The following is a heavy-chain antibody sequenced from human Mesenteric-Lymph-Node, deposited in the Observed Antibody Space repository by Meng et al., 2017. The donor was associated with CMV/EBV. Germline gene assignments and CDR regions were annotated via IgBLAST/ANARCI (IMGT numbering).Heavy chain of an antibody. Sequence: GESLKISCAASGFTFSSYSMNWVRQAPGKGLEWVSSISSSSSYIYYADSVKGRLTISRDNAKNSLYLQMNSLRAEDTAVYYCARTYNYHDAFDIWGQGTMVTVSS. CDR1: GFTFSSYS. D-gene: IGHD1-20*01. V-gene: IGHV3-21*01. CDR2: ISSSSSYI. CDR3: ARTYNYHDAFDI. J-gene: IGHJ3*02.